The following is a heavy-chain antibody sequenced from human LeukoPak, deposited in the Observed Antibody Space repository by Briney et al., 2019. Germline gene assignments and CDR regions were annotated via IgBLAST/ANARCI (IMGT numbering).Heavy chain of an antibody. CDR2: ISYDGKNI. V-gene: IGHV3-33*08. J-gene: IGHJ4*02. Sequence: QPGGSLRLSCAASGFTFSNYGMHWVRQAPGKGLEWVSAISYDGKNIHYADSVKGRFTISRDNSRNTVYLHMNSLRVGGTAVYYCARAYSRESGYDFVFHYWGQGTRVTVSS. CDR1: GFTFSNYG. CDR3: ARAYSRESGYDFVFHY. D-gene: IGHD5-12*01.